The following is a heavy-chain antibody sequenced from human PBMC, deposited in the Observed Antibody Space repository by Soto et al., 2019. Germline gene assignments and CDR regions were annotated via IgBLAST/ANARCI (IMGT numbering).Heavy chain of an antibody. CDR3: AGSSIAAHDYFDY. CDR1: GGSFNRHT. J-gene: IGHJ4*02. Sequence: QVQLVQSGAEVRKPGSSVRVSCKASGGSFNRHTISWVRQAPGQGLEWMGGIIPIFGTANYAQKFQGRVTITADESTSTAYMELSSLRSEDTAVYYCAGSSIAAHDYFDYWGQGTLVTVSS. CDR2: IIPIFGTA. V-gene: IGHV1-69*01. D-gene: IGHD6-6*01.